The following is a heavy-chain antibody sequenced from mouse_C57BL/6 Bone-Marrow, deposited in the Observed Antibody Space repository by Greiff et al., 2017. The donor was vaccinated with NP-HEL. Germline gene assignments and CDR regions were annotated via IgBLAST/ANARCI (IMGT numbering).Heavy chain of an antibody. J-gene: IGHJ2*01. CDR2: IHPNSGST. CDR3: ARYGVYYYGSSFDY. V-gene: IGHV1-64*01. D-gene: IGHD1-1*01. CDR1: GYTFTSYW. Sequence: QVHVKQPGAELVKPGASVKLSCKASGYTFTSYWMHWVKQRPGQGLEWIGMIHPNSGSTNYNEKFKSKATLTVDKSSSTAYMQLSSLTSEDSAVYYCARYGVYYYGSSFDYWGQGTTLTVSS.